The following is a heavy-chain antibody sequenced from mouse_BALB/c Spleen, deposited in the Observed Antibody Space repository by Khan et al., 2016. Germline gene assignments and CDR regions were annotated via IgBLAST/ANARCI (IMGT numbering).Heavy chain of an antibody. D-gene: IGHD1-1*01. J-gene: IGHJ4*01. V-gene: IGHV2-6-1*01. CDR3: ARHEDYGSSDYAVDY. CDR2: IWSDGST. CDR1: GFSLTSYG. Sequence: VQLQESGPGLVAPSQSLSITCTISGFSLTSYGVHWVRQPPGKGLEWLVVIWSDGSTTYNSALKSRLSISKDNSKSQVFLKMNSLQTDDTAMYYCARHEDYGSSDYAVDYWGQGTSVTVSS.